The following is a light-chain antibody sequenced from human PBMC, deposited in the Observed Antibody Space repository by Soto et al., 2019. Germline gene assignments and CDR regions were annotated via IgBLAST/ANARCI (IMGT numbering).Light chain of an antibody. J-gene: IGLJ1*01. CDR1: SSNIGAGYD. CDR3: QSYDNSLSGSRV. Sequence: QSVLAQPPSVSGAPGQRVTISCTGSSSNIGAGYDVHWYQQLPGTAPKLLIYGNNNRPSGVPDRFSGSKSGTSASLAITGLQAEDEADYYCQSYDNSLSGSRVFXTGTKVTVL. V-gene: IGLV1-40*01. CDR2: GNN.